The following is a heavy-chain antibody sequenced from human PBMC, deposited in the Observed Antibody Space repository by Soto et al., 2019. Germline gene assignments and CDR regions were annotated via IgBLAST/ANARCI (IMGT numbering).Heavy chain of an antibody. V-gene: IGHV4-31*03. J-gene: IGHJ4*02. Sequence: QVQLQESGPGLVQPSQTLSLTCTVSGGSLSSGGYYWTWIRQHPGKGLEWIGNIYHGGSTHYNPSLKSRLTISLDTSKNQFFLKLRSVTAADTAVYYCARDGYGSGAYDYWGQGSLVTVSS. D-gene: IGHD3-10*01. CDR1: GGSLSSGGYY. CDR3: ARDGYGSGAYDY. CDR2: IYHGGST.